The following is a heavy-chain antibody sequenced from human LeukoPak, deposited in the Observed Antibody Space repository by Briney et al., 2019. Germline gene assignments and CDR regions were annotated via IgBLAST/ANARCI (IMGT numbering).Heavy chain of an antibody. CDR2: IYYSGST. Sequence: SETLSLTCTVSGGSISSYYWGWIRQPPGKGLEWLGSIYYSGSTYYNPSLKSRVTISVDTSKNQFSLKLSSVTAADTAVYYCASRSSSGYSYGYREDYWGQGTLVTVSS. V-gene: IGHV4-39*01. J-gene: IGHJ4*02. D-gene: IGHD5-18*01. CDR3: ASRSSSGYSYGYREDY. CDR1: GGSISSYY.